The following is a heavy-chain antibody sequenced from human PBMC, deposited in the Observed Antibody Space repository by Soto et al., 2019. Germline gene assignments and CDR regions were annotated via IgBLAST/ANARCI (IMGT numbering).Heavy chain of an antibody. CDR3: AHRGDSGVITVFDY. D-gene: IGHD3-22*01. V-gene: IGHV2-5*01. CDR2: IYWNDDK. Sequence: SGPTLVNPTQTLTLTCTFSGFSLSTSGVGVGWIRQPPGKALEWLALIYWNDDKRYSPSLKSRLTITKDTSKNQVVLTMTNMDPVDTGTYFCAHRGDSGVITVFDYWGQGIQVTVSS. J-gene: IGHJ4*02. CDR1: GFSLSTSGVG.